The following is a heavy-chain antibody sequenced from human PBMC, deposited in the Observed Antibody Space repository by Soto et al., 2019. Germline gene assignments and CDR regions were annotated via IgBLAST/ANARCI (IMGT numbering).Heavy chain of an antibody. CDR2: IYYSGST. Sequence: QLQLQESGPGLVKPSETLSLTCTVSGGSISSSSYYWGWIRQPPGKGLEWMGIIYYSGSTYYNQSRKSRVTISVNTSKYQFSLNLTSVTAADTAFYYCAKRGYILAYLPFYDWGQGTLVTVSS. V-gene: IGHV4-39*01. J-gene: IGHJ4*02. CDR3: AKRGYILAYLPFYD. D-gene: IGHD5-18*01. CDR1: GGSISSSSYY.